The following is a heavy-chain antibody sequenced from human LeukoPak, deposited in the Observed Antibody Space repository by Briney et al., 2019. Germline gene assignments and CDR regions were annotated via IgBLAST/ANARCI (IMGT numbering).Heavy chain of an antibody. Sequence: ASVKVSCKASGSTFIGYYMHSVGQATGQGLEWMGWINPNSAGTNYAQTLQGRVTMTRDTSFSKAYMELSRLRSDDTAVYYCARDSGWYRNYYNMVVWGQGTTVTVSS. CDR2: INPNSAGT. J-gene: IGHJ6*02. CDR1: GSTFIGYY. CDR3: ARDSGWYRNYYNMVV. V-gene: IGHV1-2*02. D-gene: IGHD6-19*01.